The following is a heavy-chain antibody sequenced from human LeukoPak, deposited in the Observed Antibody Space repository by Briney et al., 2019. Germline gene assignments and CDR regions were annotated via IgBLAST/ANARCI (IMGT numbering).Heavy chain of an antibody. V-gene: IGHV4-59*12. CDR3: ARDHPGGDGAV. CDR1: GGSISSYY. Sequence: SETLSLTCTVSGGSISSYYWSWIRQPPGKGLEWIGYIYYSGSTYYNPSLKSRVTISVDTSKNQFSLKLSSVTAADTAVYYCARDHPGGDGAVWGQGTTVTVSS. CDR2: IYYSGST. J-gene: IGHJ6*02. D-gene: IGHD2-21*02.